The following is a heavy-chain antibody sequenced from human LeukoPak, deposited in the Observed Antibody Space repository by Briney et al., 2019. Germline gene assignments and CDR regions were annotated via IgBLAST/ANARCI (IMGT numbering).Heavy chain of an antibody. Sequence: SVTVSCKASGGTFISYAISWVRQAPGQGLEWMGGIIPIFGTANYAQKFQGRVTITADKSTSTAYMELSSLRSEDTAVYYCAKSRELSLYYFDYWGQGTLVTVSS. CDR1: GGTFISYA. CDR3: AKSRELSLYYFDY. CDR2: IIPIFGTA. J-gene: IGHJ4*02. V-gene: IGHV1-69*06. D-gene: IGHD3-16*02.